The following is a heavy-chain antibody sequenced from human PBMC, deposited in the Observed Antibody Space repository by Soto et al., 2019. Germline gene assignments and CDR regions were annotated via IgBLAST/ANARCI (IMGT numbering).Heavy chain of an antibody. CDR3: ARGRYCTITTCYEFDI. Sequence: ASVKVSCKASGYTFTGYDINWVRQATGQGPEWMGWMNPNSANTGYAQQFQGRITMTRDTSISTAYMELSSLRSEDTAVYYCARGRYCTITTCYEFDIWGQGTMVTVSS. V-gene: IGHV1-8*01. CDR2: MNPNSANT. CDR1: GYTFTGYD. J-gene: IGHJ3*02. D-gene: IGHD2-2*01.